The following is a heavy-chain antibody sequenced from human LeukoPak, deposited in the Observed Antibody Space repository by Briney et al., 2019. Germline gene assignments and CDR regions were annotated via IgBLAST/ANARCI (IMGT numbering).Heavy chain of an antibody. J-gene: IGHJ3*02. Sequence: GGSLRLSCAASGFTFSSYWMQWVRQAPGKGLVWVSRIDGDGSSTNYADSVKGRFTISRDNAKNTLYLQMNSLRAEDTAVYYCARNRGFLELGAFDIWGQGTMVTVSS. CDR2: IDGDGSST. CDR1: GFTFSSYW. CDR3: ARNRGFLELGAFDI. V-gene: IGHV3-74*01. D-gene: IGHD3-3*01.